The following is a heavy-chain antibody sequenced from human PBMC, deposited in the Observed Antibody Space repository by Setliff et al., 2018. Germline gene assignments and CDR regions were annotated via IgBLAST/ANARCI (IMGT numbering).Heavy chain of an antibody. J-gene: IGHJ4*02. CDR2: MNPNSGNT. Sequence: GASVKVSCKASGYTFTSYDINWVRQATGQGLEWMGWMNPNSGNTGYAQKFQGRVTMTRNTSISTAYMELSSLRSEDTAVYYCARGQPHPYCSSTSCYYDYWGQGTLVTVSS. V-gene: IGHV1-8*01. CDR3: ARGQPHPYCSSTSCYYDY. CDR1: GYTFTSYD. D-gene: IGHD2-2*01.